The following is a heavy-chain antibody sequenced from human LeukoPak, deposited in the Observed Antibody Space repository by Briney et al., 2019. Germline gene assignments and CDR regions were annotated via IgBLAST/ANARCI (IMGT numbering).Heavy chain of an antibody. CDR2: IYYSGST. J-gene: IGHJ5*02. D-gene: IGHD3-22*01. CDR1: GGSISSYY. CDR3: ARAGYYDSSGPRAWFDP. V-gene: IGHV4-59*01. Sequence: ASETLSLTCTVSGGSISSYYWSWIRQPPGKGLEWIGYIYYSGSTNYNPSLKSRVTISVDTSKNQFSLKLSSVTAADTAVYYCARAGYYDSSGPRAWFDPWGQGTLATVSS.